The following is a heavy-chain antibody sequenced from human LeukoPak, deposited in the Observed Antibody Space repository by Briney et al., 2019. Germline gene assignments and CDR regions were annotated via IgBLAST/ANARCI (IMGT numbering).Heavy chain of an antibody. CDR2: IYYSGST. CDR3: ASRVYCSSTSCLDY. V-gene: IGHV4-59*08. D-gene: IGHD2-2*01. J-gene: IGHJ4*02. Sequence: SETLSLTCTVSGGSISSYYWSWIRQPPGKGLEWIGYIYYSGSTNYNPSLKGRVTISVDTSKNQFSLKLSSVTAADTAVYYCASRVYCSSTSCLDYWGQGTLVTVSS. CDR1: GGSISSYY.